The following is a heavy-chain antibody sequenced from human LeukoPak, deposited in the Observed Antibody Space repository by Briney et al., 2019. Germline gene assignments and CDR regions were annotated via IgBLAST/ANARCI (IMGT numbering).Heavy chain of an antibody. J-gene: IGHJ3*02. CDR1: GDSITTSEYY. CDR3: ARLGARRPRPWGYGSGLYAFDI. V-gene: IGHV4-39*07. D-gene: IGHD3-10*01. CDR2: INHSGST. Sequence: PSETLSLTCSVSGDSITTSEYYWGWIRQPPGKGLEWIGEINHSGSTNYNPSLKSRVTISVDTSKNQFSLKLSSVTAADTAVYYCARLGARRPRPWGYGSGLYAFDIWGQGTMVTVSS.